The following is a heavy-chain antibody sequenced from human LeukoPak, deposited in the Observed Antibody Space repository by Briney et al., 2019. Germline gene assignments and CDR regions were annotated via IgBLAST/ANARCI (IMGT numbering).Heavy chain of an antibody. D-gene: IGHD3-16*01. Sequence: PGGSLRLSCAASGFTFNRYGMSWVRQAPGKGLEWISYIGGDGIAFYADSVKGRFTASKDDARKSMYLQMNSLRVEDTAVYYCAKDRANWAIDDWGQGTQVTVSS. V-gene: IGHV3-48*04. CDR1: GFTFNRYG. CDR3: AKDRANWAIDD. CDR2: IGGDGIA. J-gene: IGHJ4*02.